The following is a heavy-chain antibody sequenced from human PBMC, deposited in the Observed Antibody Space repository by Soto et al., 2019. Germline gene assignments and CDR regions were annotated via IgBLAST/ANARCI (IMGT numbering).Heavy chain of an antibody. CDR1: GGSFRGFY. D-gene: IGHD1-26*01. CDR2: INHVGIT. V-gene: IGHV4-34*01. Sequence: PSETLSLTCAVSGGSFRGFYWTWIRQSPGKGLEWLGDINHVGITNYNPSLKSRVSIPVDTSKSQFSLKLSSVTAADTAVYYCARGHYIVGATAPINYYYYYYGMDVWGQGTTVTVS. CDR3: ARGHYIVGATAPINYYYYYYGMDV. J-gene: IGHJ6*02.